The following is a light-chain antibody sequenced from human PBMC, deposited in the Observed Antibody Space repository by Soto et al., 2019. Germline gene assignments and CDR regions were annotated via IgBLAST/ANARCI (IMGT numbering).Light chain of an antibody. CDR3: AAWDDRLDVYV. Sequence: SVLTQPPSASGTPGQIVAISCSGSSSNIGSNTVTLYQQLPGTAPKLLIYSTSQRSSGVPGRFSGSKSGASASLSISGLQSEDEADYYCAAWDDRLDVYVFGTGTKVTVL. CDR2: STS. V-gene: IGLV1-44*01. CDR1: SSNIGSNT. J-gene: IGLJ1*01.